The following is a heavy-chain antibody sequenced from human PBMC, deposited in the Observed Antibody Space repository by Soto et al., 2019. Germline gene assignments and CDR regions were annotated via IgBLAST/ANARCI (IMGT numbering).Heavy chain of an antibody. V-gene: IGHV1-8*02. Sequence: ASVNVSGKTSGYTFNTYGINWLRQTAGQGLEWMGWMSPDSGTTGYAQKFQGRVTMTRDTSITTAYLELTSLKSEDTAVYYCSRGRPNPVVPIDVRSWANWFDSWGQGTLVTVYS. CDR1: GYTFNTYG. D-gene: IGHD3-10*02. J-gene: IGHJ5*01. CDR3: SRGRPNPVVPIDVRSWANWFDS. CDR2: MSPDSGTT.